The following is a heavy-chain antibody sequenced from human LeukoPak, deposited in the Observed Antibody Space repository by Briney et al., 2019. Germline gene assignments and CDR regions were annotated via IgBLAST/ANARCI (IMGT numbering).Heavy chain of an antibody. CDR3: ARDPARTTVTARIFDY. J-gene: IGHJ4*02. CDR2: IIPILGIA. D-gene: IGHD4-17*01. CDR1: GGTFSSYA. V-gene: IGHV1-69*04. Sequence: SVRVSCKASGGTFSSYAISWVRQAPGQGLEWMGRIIPILGIANYAQKFQGRVTITADKSTSTAYMELSSLRSEDTAVYYCARDPARTTVTARIFDYWGQGTLVTVSS.